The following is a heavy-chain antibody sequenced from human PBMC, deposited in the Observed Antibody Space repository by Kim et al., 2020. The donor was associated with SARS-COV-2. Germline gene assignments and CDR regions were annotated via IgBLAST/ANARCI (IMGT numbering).Heavy chain of an antibody. CDR2: IYYSGST. J-gene: IGHJ5*02. CDR1: GGSISSYY. Sequence: SETLSLTCTVSGGSISSYYLSWIRQPPGKGLEWIGYIYYSGSTNYNPSLKSRVTISVDTSKNQSSLKLSSVTAADTAVYYCARHEAPGDSGSYSDDYWFDPWGQGTLVTVSS. CDR3: ARHEAPGDSGSYSDDYWFDP. V-gene: IGHV4-59*08. D-gene: IGHD1-26*01.